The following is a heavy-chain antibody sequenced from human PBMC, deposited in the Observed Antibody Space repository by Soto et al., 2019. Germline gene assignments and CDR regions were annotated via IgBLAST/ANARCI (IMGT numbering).Heavy chain of an antibody. CDR2: INHSGST. Sequence: SETLSLTCAVYCGSFSGYYWSWIRQPPGKGLEWIGEINHSGSTNYNPSLKSRVTISVDTSKNQFSLKLSSVTAADTAVYYCAGIHGSGSYYYSYWGQGTLVTVSS. V-gene: IGHV4-34*01. CDR3: AGIHGSGSYYYSY. D-gene: IGHD3-10*01. CDR1: CGSFSGYY. J-gene: IGHJ4*02.